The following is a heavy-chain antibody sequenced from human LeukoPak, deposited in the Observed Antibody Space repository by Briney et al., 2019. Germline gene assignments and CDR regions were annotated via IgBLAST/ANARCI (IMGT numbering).Heavy chain of an antibody. D-gene: IGHD3-22*01. Sequence: PGGSLRLSCAASGFTFSDHYMDWVRQAPGKGLVWVSRINSDGINTSYADSVKGRFTISRDNAKNTLNLQMNSLRAEDTAVYYCARDLGQYYDTSDNWFDPWGQGTLVTVSS. CDR1: GFTFSDHY. CDR3: ARDLGQYYDTSDNWFDP. CDR2: INSDGINT. V-gene: IGHV3-74*01. J-gene: IGHJ5*02.